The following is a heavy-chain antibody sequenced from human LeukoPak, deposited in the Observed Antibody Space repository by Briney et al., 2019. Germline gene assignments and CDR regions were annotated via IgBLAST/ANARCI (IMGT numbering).Heavy chain of an antibody. CDR2: IYYSGST. V-gene: IGHV4-59*01. J-gene: IGHJ5*02. Sequence: SETLSLTCPVSGGSISSYYWSWIRQPPGEGLEWIGYIYYSGSTNYNPSLKSRVTISVDTSKNQFSLKLSSVTAADTAVYYCARYVDTATNWFDPWGQGTLVTVSS. D-gene: IGHD5-18*01. CDR1: GGSISSYY. CDR3: ARYVDTATNWFDP.